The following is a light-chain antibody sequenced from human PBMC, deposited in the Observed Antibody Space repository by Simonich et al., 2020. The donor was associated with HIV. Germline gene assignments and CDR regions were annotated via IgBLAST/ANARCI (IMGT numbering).Light chain of an antibody. CDR1: QSISSW. CDR3: QQYNSLWVT. J-gene: IGKJ4*01. V-gene: IGKV1-5*03. CDR2: KAS. Sequence: DIQMTQSPSTLSASVGDRVTIPCRASQSISSWLAWYQQKPGKAPKLLIYKASSLESGGPTRFSGSGSGTEFTLTISSLQPDDFATYYCQQYNSLWVTFGGGTKVEIK.